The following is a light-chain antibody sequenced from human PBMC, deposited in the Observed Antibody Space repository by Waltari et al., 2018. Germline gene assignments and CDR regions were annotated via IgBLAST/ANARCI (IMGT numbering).Light chain of an antibody. CDR3: QQYDSSSPTWA. CDR2: KAS. Sequence: DIQVTQSPSTLSASVGDRVTITCRASQSVGDWLAWYQQKPGKAPELLIYKASNLESGGPSRFSGSGSGTEFTLTISSLQPDDFATYYCQQYDSSSPTWAFGQGTKVEVK. J-gene: IGKJ1*01. CDR1: QSVGDW. V-gene: IGKV1-5*03.